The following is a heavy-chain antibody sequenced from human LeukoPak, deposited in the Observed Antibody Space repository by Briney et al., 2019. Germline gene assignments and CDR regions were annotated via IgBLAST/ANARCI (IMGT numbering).Heavy chain of an antibody. CDR1: GFTFSTYS. CDR3: ARDSGDYSSPVDY. J-gene: IGHJ4*02. CDR2: IGTSGLI. D-gene: IGHD1-26*01. Sequence: GGSLRLSCAASGFTFSTYSMNWVRQAPGKGLEWVSYIGTSGLIYYADSVEGRFTISRDNAKNSLYLQMNSLRAEDTAVYYCARDSGDYSSPVDYWGQGTLVTVSS. V-gene: IGHV3-48*01.